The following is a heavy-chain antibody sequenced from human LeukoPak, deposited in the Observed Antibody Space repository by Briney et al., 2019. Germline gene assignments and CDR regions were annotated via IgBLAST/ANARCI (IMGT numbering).Heavy chain of an antibody. CDR1: GYTFTSYG. CDR2: INPSGGST. D-gene: IGHD1-26*01. J-gene: IGHJ4*02. CDR3: ARDRGVGAY. Sequence: ASVKVSCKASGYTFTSYGISWVRQAPGQGLEWMGIINPSGGSTSYAQKFQGRVTMTRDTSTSTVYMELSSLRSEDTAVYYCARDRGVGAYWGQGTLVTVSS. V-gene: IGHV1-46*01.